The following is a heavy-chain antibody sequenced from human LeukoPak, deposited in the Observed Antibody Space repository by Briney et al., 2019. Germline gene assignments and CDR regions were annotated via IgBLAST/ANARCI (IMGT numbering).Heavy chain of an antibody. V-gene: IGHV3-23*01. CDR3: AKDNSYSGSVY. D-gene: IGHD1-26*01. Sequence: GGSLRLSCAASRFTFSSYSMNWVRQAPGKGLEWVSVISGDGGTTYYADSVKGRSTISRDNSKNTLYLQMDSLRAGDTAVYYCAKDNSYSGSVYGGQEPLVTVSS. CDR2: ISGDGGTT. CDR1: RFTFSSYS. J-gene: IGHJ4*02.